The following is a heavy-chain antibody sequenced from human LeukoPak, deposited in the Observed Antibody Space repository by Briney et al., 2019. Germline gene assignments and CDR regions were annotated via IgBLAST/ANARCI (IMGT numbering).Heavy chain of an antibody. V-gene: IGHV4-39*07. CDR2: IYYTGST. CDR3: ARVNSSSSSSYLNTYYYHGMDV. D-gene: IGHD6-6*01. J-gene: IGHJ6*02. Sequence: SDARSLTCPETGVYISSGSHGWGWIRQPPGKGLEWIGSIYYTGSTYYSPSLKSRVTISVDTSKNQFSLKLSSVTAADTAMYYCARVNSSSSSSYLNTYYYHGMDVWGQGTTVTVSS. CDR1: GVYISSGSHG.